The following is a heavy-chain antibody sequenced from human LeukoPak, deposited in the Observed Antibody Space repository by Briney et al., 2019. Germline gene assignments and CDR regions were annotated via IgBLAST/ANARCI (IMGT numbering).Heavy chain of an antibody. J-gene: IGHJ4*02. CDR2: ISYDGSNK. Sequence: PGGSLRLSCAASGFTFSSFGMHWVRQAPGKGLEWVAVISYDGSNKYYGDSVKGRFTISRDNSKNTLDLHMSSLRGEDTAIYYCAKERYTTTWYDYWGQGTLVTVSS. CDR3: AKERYTTTWYDY. V-gene: IGHV3-30*18. D-gene: IGHD6-13*01. CDR1: GFTFSSFG.